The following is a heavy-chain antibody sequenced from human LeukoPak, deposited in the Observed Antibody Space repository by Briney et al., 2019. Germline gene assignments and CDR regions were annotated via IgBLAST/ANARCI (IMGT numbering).Heavy chain of an antibody. Sequence: SETLSLTCAVYGGSFTGYYWSWLRQAPGKGLEWIGEVNQSGSTSYNPSLKSRVTVLVDASNYQFSLRMTSVTAADSAVYFCARGNLFRGVMRARWFDPWGQGTLVTVSS. CDR3: ARGNLFRGVMRARWFDP. J-gene: IGHJ5*02. CDR1: GGSFTGYY. CDR2: VNQSGST. V-gene: IGHV4-34*01. D-gene: IGHD3-10*01.